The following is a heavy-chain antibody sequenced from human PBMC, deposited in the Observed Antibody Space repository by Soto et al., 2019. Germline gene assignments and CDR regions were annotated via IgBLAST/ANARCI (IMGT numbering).Heavy chain of an antibody. J-gene: IGHJ4*02. CDR3: ARDGSGWSRDH. CDR1: GFTFSDCS. Sequence: EVQLVESGGGLVKAGGSLRLSCAASGFTFSDCSMNWVRQTPGKGLEWVAVISRGSDYIYYADSLKGRFTISRDNAKNSLYVQMSSLRVEDTDIYYCARDGSGWSRDHWGQGTLVTVSS. CDR2: ISRGSDYI. D-gene: IGHD6-19*01. V-gene: IGHV3-21*01.